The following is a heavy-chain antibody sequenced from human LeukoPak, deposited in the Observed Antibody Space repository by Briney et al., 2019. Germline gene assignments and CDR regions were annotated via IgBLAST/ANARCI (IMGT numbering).Heavy chain of an antibody. D-gene: IGHD3-10*01. CDR1: GFTFDDYA. J-gene: IGHJ4*02. CDR2: ISWDGGST. Sequence: GGSLRLSCVASGFTFDDYAMHWVRQAPGKGLEWVSLISWDGGSTYYADSMKGRFTISRDNSKNSLYLQMNSLRAEDTALYYCARESSGSYDYWGQGTLVTVSS. CDR3: ARESSGSYDY. V-gene: IGHV3-43D*03.